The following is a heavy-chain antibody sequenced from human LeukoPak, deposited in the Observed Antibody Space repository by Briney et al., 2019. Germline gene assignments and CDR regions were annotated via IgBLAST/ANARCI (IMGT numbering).Heavy chain of an antibody. V-gene: IGHV3-33*06. Sequence: PGGSLRLSCAASGFTFSSYGMHWVRQAPGKGLEWVAVIWYDGSNKYYADSVKGRFTISRDNSKNTLYLQMNSLRAEDTAVYYCAKVYSSSWSLNYYYYYGMDVWGQGTTVTVSS. CDR1: GFTFSSYG. CDR3: AKVYSSSWSLNYYYYYGMDV. J-gene: IGHJ6*02. CDR2: IWYDGSNK. D-gene: IGHD6-13*01.